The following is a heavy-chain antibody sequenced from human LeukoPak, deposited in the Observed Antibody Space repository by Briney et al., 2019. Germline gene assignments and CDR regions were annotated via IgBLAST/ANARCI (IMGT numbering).Heavy chain of an antibody. J-gene: IGHJ3*02. CDR2: IKPKTDGGTT. V-gene: IGHV3-15*01. Sequence: GGSLRLSCAASGFTFNTAWMSWVRQAPGKGLEWVGRIKPKTDGGTTDYAAPLKGRFTISRDDSANTLYLQMNSLKTEDTAVYYCAKFYHIVVPAAIFRADAFDIWGQGTMVTVSS. CDR3: AKFYHIVVPAAIFRADAFDI. D-gene: IGHD2-2*02. CDR1: GFTFNTAW.